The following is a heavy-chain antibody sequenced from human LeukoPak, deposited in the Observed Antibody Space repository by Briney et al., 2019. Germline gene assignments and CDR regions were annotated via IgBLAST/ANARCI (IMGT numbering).Heavy chain of an antibody. V-gene: IGHV4-39*01. CDR2: IYYSGST. J-gene: IGHJ1*01. Sequence: SETLSLTCTVSGGSISSSSYYWGWIRQPPGTGLEWIGSIYYSGSTHYNPSLKSRVTISVDTSKNQFSLKLSSVTAADTAVYYCARLGFRDGYSWKYFQHWGQGTLVTVSS. CDR3: ARLGFRDGYSWKYFQH. CDR1: GGSISSSSYY. D-gene: IGHD5-24*01.